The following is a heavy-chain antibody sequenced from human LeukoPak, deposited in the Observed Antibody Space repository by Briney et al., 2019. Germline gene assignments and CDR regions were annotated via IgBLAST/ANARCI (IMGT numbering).Heavy chain of an antibody. CDR2: ISGSGGST. D-gene: IGHD3-3*01. CDR1: GFTFSSYA. V-gene: IGHV3-23*01. CDR3: ASYDFWSGFGYY. J-gene: IGHJ4*02. Sequence: GGSLRLSCAASGFTFSSYAMSWVRQAPGKGLEWVSAISGSGGSTYYADSAKGRFTISRDNSKNTLYLQMNSLRAEDTAVYYCASYDFWSGFGYYWGQGTLVTVSS.